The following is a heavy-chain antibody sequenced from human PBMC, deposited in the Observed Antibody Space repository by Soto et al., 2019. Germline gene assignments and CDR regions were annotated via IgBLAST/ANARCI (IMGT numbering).Heavy chain of an antibody. CDR3: ARGVTSARYHYYYYGMDV. CDR2: IYYSGTT. D-gene: IGHD2-21*02. V-gene: IGHV4-31*03. CDR1: GVSISSTGYY. J-gene: IGHJ6*02. Sequence: SETLSLTCTVAGVSISSTGYYWSWIRQHPGKGLEWLGNIYYSGTTYYNPSLKSRLAISVDTSKNQFSLKLSSVTAADTAVYYCARGVTSARYHYYYYGMDVWGQGTTVTVSS.